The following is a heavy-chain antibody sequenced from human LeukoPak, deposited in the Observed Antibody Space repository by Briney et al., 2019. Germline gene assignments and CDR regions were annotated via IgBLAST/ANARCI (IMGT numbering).Heavy chain of an antibody. Sequence: ASVKVSCKVSGYTLTELSMHWVRQAPGKGLEWMGGFDPEDGETIYAQKFQGRVTMTGDTSTDTAYMELSSLRYEDTAVYYCWTPRVPAAISNAFDIWGQGTMVTVSS. CDR1: GYTLTELS. J-gene: IGHJ3*02. D-gene: IGHD2-2*02. CDR3: WTPRVPAAISNAFDI. V-gene: IGHV1-24*01. CDR2: FDPEDGET.